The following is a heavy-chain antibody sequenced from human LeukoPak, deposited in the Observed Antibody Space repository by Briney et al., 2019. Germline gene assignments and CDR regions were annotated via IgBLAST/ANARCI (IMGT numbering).Heavy chain of an antibody. V-gene: IGHV4-38-2*02. Sequence: PSETLSLTCTVSGYSISSGYYWGWIRQPPGKGLEWIGSIYHSGSTYYNPSLKSRVAISVDTSKNQFSLKLSSVTAADTAVYYCARRETNSWHNYWGQGTWVTVSS. CDR1: GYSISSGYY. J-gene: IGHJ4*02. D-gene: IGHD6-13*01. CDR2: IYHSGST. CDR3: ARRETNSWHNY.